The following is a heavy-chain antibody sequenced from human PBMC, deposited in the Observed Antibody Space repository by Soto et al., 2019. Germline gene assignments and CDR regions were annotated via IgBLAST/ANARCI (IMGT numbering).Heavy chain of an antibody. J-gene: IGHJ4*02. Sequence: GGSLRLSCAGSGLTFSSYGMHWVRQAPGKGLEWVAVISYDGSEKFYAESVKGRFTISRDNSKNTVYLQMNSLRNEDTAIYFCARDSDPRMVREIIMDDFDYWGQGTLVTVSS. D-gene: IGHD3-10*01. CDR3: ARDSDPRMVREIIMDDFDY. V-gene: IGHV3-30*03. CDR1: GLTFSSYG. CDR2: ISYDGSEK.